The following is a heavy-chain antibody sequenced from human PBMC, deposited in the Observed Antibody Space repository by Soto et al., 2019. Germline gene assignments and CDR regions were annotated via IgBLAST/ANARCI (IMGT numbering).Heavy chain of an antibody. D-gene: IGHD3-3*01. CDR2: IYYSGST. V-gene: IGHV4-39*01. CDR3: ARHAEGVEYYDFWSRPRNWFDP. Sequence: SETLSLTCTVSGGSISSSSYYWGWIRQPPGKGLEWIGSIYYSGSTYYNPSLKSRVTISVDTSKNQFSLKLSSVTAADTAVYYCARHAEGVEYYDFWSRPRNWFDPWGQGTLVTVSS. CDR1: GGSISSSSYY. J-gene: IGHJ5*02.